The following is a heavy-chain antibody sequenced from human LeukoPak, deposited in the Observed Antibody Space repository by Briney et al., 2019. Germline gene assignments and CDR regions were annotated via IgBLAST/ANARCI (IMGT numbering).Heavy chain of an antibody. CDR3: ARLRVGGNYGSGSYYNVAVGLTYYFDY. J-gene: IGHJ4*02. V-gene: IGHV4-59*08. CDR2: IYYSGSA. CDR1: GGSISSYY. D-gene: IGHD3-10*01. Sequence: SETLSLTCTVSGGSISSYYWSWIRQPPGKGLEWIGYIYYSGSANYNPSLKSRVTISVDTSKNQFSLKLSSVTAADTAVYYCARLRVGGNYGSGSYYNVAVGLTYYFDYWGQGTLVTVSS.